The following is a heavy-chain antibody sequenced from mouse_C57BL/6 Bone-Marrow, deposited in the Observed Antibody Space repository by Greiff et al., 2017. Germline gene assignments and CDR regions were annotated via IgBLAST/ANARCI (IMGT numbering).Heavy chain of an antibody. CDR3: ARRWLFYAMDY. V-gene: IGHV14-2*01. Sequence: VQLQQSGAELVKPGASVKLSCTASGFNIKDYYMHWVKQRTEQGLEWIGRIDPEDGETKYAAKFQGKATITANTSSNTAYLQLSSLTSDDTAVYCCARRWLFYAMDYWGQGTSVTVSS. CDR2: IDPEDGET. CDR1: GFNIKDYY. D-gene: IGHD2-3*01. J-gene: IGHJ4*01.